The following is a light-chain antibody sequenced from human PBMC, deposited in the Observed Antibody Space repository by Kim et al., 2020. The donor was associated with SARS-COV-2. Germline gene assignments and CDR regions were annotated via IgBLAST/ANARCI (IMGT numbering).Light chain of an antibody. CDR2: QDI. CDR3: QAWDSNTGV. CDR1: KLGDKY. V-gene: IGLV3-1*01. J-gene: IGLJ2*01. Sequence: VSPGQTASITCSGDKLGDKYACWYQQKPGQSPVLVIYQDIKRPSGIPERFSGSNSGNTATLTISGTQAMDEADYYCQAWDSNTGVFGGGTHLTVL.